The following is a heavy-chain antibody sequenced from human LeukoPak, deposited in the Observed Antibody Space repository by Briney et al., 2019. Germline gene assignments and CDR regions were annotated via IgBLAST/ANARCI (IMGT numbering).Heavy chain of an antibody. D-gene: IGHD5-12*01. Sequence: GESLRLSCAASRSTFDNYWMHWVRQAPGEGLMWVSGINSDGKITSYADSVKGRFTISRDNAKSTLFLQMNSLRVEDTAVYYCAKLSSYWSFDYWGQGSLVTVSS. CDR1: RSTFDNYW. V-gene: IGHV3-74*01. J-gene: IGHJ4*02. CDR3: AKLSSYWSFDY. CDR2: INSDGKIT.